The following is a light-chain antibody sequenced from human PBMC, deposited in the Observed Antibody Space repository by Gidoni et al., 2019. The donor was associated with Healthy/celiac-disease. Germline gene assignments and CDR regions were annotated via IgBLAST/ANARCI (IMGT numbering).Light chain of an antibody. CDR1: QSVSSSY. CDR2: GAS. J-gene: IGKJ4*01. Sequence: DIVLTQSPGTLSLSPGERATLSCRASQSVSSSYLAWYQQKPGQAPRLLIYGASSRANGIPDRFSGSGSGTDFTLTISRLEPEDFAVYYCQQYGSSLLTFGGGTKVEIK. CDR3: QQYGSSLLT. V-gene: IGKV3-20*01.